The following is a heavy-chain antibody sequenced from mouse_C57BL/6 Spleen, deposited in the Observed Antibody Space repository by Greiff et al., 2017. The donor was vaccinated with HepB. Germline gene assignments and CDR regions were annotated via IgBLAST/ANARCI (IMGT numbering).Heavy chain of an antibody. CDR1: GYSITSGYS. J-gene: IGHJ3*01. CDR3: ARCGRTYDGYSPWFAY. D-gene: IGHD2-3*01. CDR2: ISYDGSN. V-gene: IGHV3-6*01. Sequence: DVKLQESGPGLVKPSQSLSLTCSVTGYSITSGYSWTWIRQFPGNNLEWMGYISYDGSNNYNPSLKNRISITRDPTKNQFFRKLNSVTTEDTATYYCARCGRTYDGYSPWFAYWGQGTLVTVSA.